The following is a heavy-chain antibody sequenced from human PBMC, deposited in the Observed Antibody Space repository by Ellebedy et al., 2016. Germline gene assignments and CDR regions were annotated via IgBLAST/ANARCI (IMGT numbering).Heavy chain of an antibody. J-gene: IGHJ2*01. CDR2: ISGVGSST. CDR1: GFTFSSFA. D-gene: IGHD3-16*01. V-gene: IGHV3-23*01. Sequence: GESLKISCATSGFTFSSFAMGWVRQAPGKGLEWVSSISGVGSSTYYAESVKGRFTVSRDTSKKTMYLQMNDLKVDDTAGFYCARVPTLVYPYFDLWGRGTLVSVSS. CDR3: ARVPTLVYPYFDL.